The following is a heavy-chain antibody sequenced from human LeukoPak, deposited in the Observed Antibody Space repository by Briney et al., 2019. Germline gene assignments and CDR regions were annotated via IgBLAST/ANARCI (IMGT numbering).Heavy chain of an antibody. D-gene: IGHD3-10*01. CDR2: ISSSSSYI. V-gene: IGHV3-21*01. J-gene: IGHJ4*02. CDR1: GFTFSSYG. Sequence: GGSLRLSCAASGFTFSSYGMSWVRQAPGKGLEWVSSISSSSSYIYYADSVKGRFTISRDNAKNSLYLQMNSLRAEDTAVYYCARDSMVRGAHDYWGQGTLVTVSS. CDR3: ARDSMVRGAHDY.